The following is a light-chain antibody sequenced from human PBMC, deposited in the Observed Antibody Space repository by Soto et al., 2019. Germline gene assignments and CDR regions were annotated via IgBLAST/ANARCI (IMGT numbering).Light chain of an antibody. CDR3: MQGTQPPIA. Sequence: DVVMTQSPLSLPVTLGQPASISCRSTQSLVYSDGNTYLSWFQQRPGESPRRLIYEVSNRDSGVPDRFSGSGSGTDFTLKISRVEAEDVGVYYCMQGTQPPIAFGQGTKVEVE. CDR2: EVS. V-gene: IGKV2-30*01. CDR1: QSLVYSDGNTY. J-gene: IGKJ1*01.